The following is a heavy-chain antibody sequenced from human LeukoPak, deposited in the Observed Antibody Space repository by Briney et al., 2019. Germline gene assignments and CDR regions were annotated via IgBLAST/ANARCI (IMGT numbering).Heavy chain of an antibody. CDR3: ARSQNYYGSGDY. CDR1: GDSVSNGNYY. D-gene: IGHD3-10*01. Sequence: PSETLSLTCTVSGDSVSNGNYYWSWLRQPPGKALEWIGYIYYTGETYYNPSLEGQVTILVDTSRNHFSVKLSSVTAADTAVYYCARSQNYYGSGDYWSQGTLVTVSS. J-gene: IGHJ4*02. CDR2: IYYTGET. V-gene: IGHV4-61*03.